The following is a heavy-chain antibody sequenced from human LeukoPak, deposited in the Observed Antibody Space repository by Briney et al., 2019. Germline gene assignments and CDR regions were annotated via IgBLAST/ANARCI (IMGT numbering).Heavy chain of an antibody. CDR1: GGSINSYY. D-gene: IGHD6-19*01. Sequence: SETLSLTCTVSGGSINSYYWSWIRQPPGKGLECIGYIHYTGSTNYNPSLKSRVTISVDTSKSQFSLKLSSVTAADTAVYYCARLYSSGWSVDYWGQGTLVTVSS. V-gene: IGHV4-59*08. J-gene: IGHJ4*02. CDR3: ARLYSSGWSVDY. CDR2: IHYTGST.